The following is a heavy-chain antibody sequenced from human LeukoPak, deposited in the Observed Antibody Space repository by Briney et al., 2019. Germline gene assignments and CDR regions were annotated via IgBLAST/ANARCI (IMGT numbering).Heavy chain of an antibody. Sequence: GGSLRLSCAASGFTFSSYAVSWVRQAPGKGLEWVSSMSGSGGSTYSADSVKGRFTISRDNSKNTLYLQMNSLRAEDTALYYCAKDRSCTNDICHGDFDYWGQGNLVTVSS. D-gene: IGHD2-8*01. CDR1: GFTFSSYA. CDR2: MSGSGGST. V-gene: IGHV3-23*01. J-gene: IGHJ4*02. CDR3: AKDRSCTNDICHGDFDY.